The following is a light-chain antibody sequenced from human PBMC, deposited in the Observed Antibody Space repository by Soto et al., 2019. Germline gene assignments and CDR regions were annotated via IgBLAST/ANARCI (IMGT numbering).Light chain of an antibody. Sequence: EIMMTQSPVTLSVSPGERATLSCRASQSVSNNLAWYQQTPGQAPRLLIYYASTRATGIPARFSGSGSGTEFTLTISSLQSEDFALDYCQQYNNRPPITFGQGTRLEIK. CDR1: QSVSNN. CDR2: YAS. J-gene: IGKJ5*01. V-gene: IGKV3-15*01. CDR3: QQYNNRPPIT.